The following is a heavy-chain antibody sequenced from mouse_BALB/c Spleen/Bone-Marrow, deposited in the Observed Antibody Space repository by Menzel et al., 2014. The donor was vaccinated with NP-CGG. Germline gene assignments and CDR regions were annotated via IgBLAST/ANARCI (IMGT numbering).Heavy chain of an antibody. V-gene: IGHV7-3*02. CDR1: GFTFTDYY. J-gene: IGHJ2*01. Sequence: DVMLVESGGGLVQPGGSLRLSCATSGFTFTDYYMSWVRQPPGKALEWLGFIRNKPNGYTTEYSASVKGRFTISRDNSQSTLYLQMNTLRVEDSATYYCTRDMGLLRFDYWGQGTTLTVSS. D-gene: IGHD1-1*01. CDR2: IRNKPNGYTT. CDR3: TRDMGLLRFDY.